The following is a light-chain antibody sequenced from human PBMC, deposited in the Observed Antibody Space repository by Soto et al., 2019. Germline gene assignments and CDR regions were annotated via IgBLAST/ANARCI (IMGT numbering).Light chain of an antibody. V-gene: IGLV1-51*02. CDR1: SSNIENNY. CDR2: EDN. Sequence: QSLLTQPPSVSAAPGQKVTISCSGSSSNIENNYVSWYQQLPGTAPKLLIYEDNKRPSVIPDRFSGSKSGTSATLGITGLQTGDEADYYCGKWDSSLSAGVFGTGTKDTVL. CDR3: GKWDSSLSAGV. J-gene: IGLJ1*01.